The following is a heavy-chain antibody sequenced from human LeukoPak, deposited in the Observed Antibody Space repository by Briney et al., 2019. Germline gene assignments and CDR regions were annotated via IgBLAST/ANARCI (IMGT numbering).Heavy chain of an antibody. Sequence: SQTLSLTCTVSTDSFSSVSYYWSWIRQPAGKGLEWIGRVYTSGSTSYNPSLKSRVTISIDTSKNQFSLNLSSVTAADTAVYYCARVSPEDSSSDYWGQGTLVTVSS. D-gene: IGHD6-6*01. CDR3: ARVSPEDSSSDY. CDR1: TDSFSSVSYY. J-gene: IGHJ4*02. V-gene: IGHV4-61*02. CDR2: VYTSGST.